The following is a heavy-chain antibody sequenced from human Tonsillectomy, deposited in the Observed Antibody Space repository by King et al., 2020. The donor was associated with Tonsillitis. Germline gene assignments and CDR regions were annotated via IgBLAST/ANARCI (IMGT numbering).Heavy chain of an antibody. J-gene: IGHJ4*02. V-gene: IGHV3-7*01. CDR3: VGDRGLQQFDY. D-gene: IGHD2-21*01. CDR2: IKDDGSEK. Sequence: EVQLVESGGGLVQPGESLRLSCVASGFTFSKFWMSWVRQAPGKGLERVANIKDDGSEKYYVESVRGRFTISRDNAKNSLSLQINSLRAEDTAMYYWVGDRGLQQFDYWGQGTLVTVSS. CDR1: GFTFSKFW.